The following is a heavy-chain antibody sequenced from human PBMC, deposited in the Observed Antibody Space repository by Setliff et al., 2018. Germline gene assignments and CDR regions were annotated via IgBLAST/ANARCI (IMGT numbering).Heavy chain of an antibody. J-gene: IGHJ4*02. CDR3: ARDTSTRSAASDPSFNFDF. CDR1: GYTFTSYA. D-gene: IGHD5-12*01. CDR2: ISGYNGNT. Sequence: ASVKVSCKASGYTFTSYAVTWVRQAPGQGLEWMGGISGYNGNTNYAQNLQGRVTITTDPSSRTAYMELRSLRSDDTAVYYCARDTSTRSAASDPSFNFDFWGQGSLVT. V-gene: IGHV1-18*01.